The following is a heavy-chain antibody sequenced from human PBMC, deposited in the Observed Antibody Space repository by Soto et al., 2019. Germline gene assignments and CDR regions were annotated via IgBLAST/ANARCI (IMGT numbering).Heavy chain of an antibody. V-gene: IGHV1-46*01. CDR1: GYTFTSYY. CDR2: INPSGGST. CDR3: ARDYYGSGSYYAGFDY. D-gene: IGHD3-10*01. Sequence: GASVKVSCKASGYTFTSYYMHWVRQAPGQGLEWMGIINPSGGSTSYAQKFQGRVTMTRDTSTSTVYMELSSLRSEDTAVYYCARDYYGSGSYYAGFDYWGQGTLVTVSS. J-gene: IGHJ4*02.